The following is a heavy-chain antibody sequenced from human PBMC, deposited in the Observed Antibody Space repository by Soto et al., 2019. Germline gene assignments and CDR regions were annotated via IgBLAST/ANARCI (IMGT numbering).Heavy chain of an antibody. Sequence: EVQLVESGGGLVQPGRSLRLSCAASGFTFDDYAMHWVRQAPGKGLEWVSGISWNSGSIGYADSVKGRFTISRDNAKNSLYLQMNSLRAEDTALYYCAKGKGSSTSFDYWGQGTLVTVSS. CDR3: AKGKGSSTSFDY. D-gene: IGHD6-6*01. CDR1: GFTFDDYA. V-gene: IGHV3-9*01. J-gene: IGHJ4*02. CDR2: ISWNSGSI.